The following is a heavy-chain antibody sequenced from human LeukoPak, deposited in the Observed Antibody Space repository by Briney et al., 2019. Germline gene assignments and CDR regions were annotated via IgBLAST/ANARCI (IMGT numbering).Heavy chain of an antibody. J-gene: IGHJ4*02. Sequence: PSETLSLTCAVYGGSFSGYYWSWIRQPPGKGLEWIGEINHSGSTNYNPSLKSRVTISVDTSKNQFSLKLSSVTAADTAVYYCVVDTAMVDYWGQGTLVTVSS. CDR1: GGSFSGYY. CDR2: INHSGST. D-gene: IGHD5-18*01. V-gene: IGHV4-34*01. CDR3: VVDTAMVDY.